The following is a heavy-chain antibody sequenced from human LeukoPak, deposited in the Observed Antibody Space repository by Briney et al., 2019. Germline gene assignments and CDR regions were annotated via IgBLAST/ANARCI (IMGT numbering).Heavy chain of an antibody. V-gene: IGHV1-2*02. D-gene: IGHD3-10*01. J-gene: IGHJ6*02. CDR3: ARGYYYGSGSYHPYYYYYGMDV. Sequence: ASVTVSCKASGYTFTGYYMHWVRQAPGQGLEWMGWINPNSGGTNYAQKFQGRVTMTRDTSISTAYMELSRLRSDDTAVYYCARGYYYGSGSYHPYYYYYGMDVWGQGTTVTVSS. CDR2: INPNSGGT. CDR1: GYTFTGYY.